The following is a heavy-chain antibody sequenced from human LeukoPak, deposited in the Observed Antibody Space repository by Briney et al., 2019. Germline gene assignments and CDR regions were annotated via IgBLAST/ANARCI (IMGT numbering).Heavy chain of an antibody. CDR2: IYSGGST. D-gene: IGHD6-13*01. CDR1: GFTFRGLG. V-gene: IGHV3-66*01. J-gene: IGHJ4*02. CDR3: ARGGLRQQLVRGDHFDD. Sequence: GGSLRLSCPGSGFTFRGLGMHWVRQAPGKGLEWVSVIYSGGSTYYADSVKGRFSISRDNSKNTLYLQMNSLRDEDTAVYYCARGGLRQQLVRGDHFDDWGQGTLATVSS.